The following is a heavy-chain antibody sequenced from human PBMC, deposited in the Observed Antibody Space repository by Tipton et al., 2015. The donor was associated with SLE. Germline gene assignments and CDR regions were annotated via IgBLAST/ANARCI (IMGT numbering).Heavy chain of an antibody. V-gene: IGHV4-61*09. CDR3: ARGRKHSA. J-gene: IGHJ5*02. CDR1: GASTSDDPYY. D-gene: IGHD3-3*02. Sequence: TLSLTCAVSGASTSDDPYYYNWLRQPAGRGLEWIGQIYTSGNTNYNPSLKSRVTMSIDTSKNQFSLNLTSVTAADTAVYYCARGRKHSAWGQGTLVIVSS. CDR2: IYTSGNT.